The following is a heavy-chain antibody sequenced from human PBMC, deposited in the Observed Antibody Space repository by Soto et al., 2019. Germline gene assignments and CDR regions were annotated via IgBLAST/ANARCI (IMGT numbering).Heavy chain of an antibody. V-gene: IGHV4-59*08. Sequence: SETLSITCTVSGGSISSYYWSWIRQPPGKGLEWIGYIYYSGSTNYNPSLKSRVTISVDTSKNQFSLKLSSVTTADTAVYYCAGGHRDIHSFPTQRSSDL. CDR3: AGGHRDIHSFPTQRSSDL. CDR1: GGSISSYY. D-gene: IGHD5-12*01. J-gene: IGHJ2*01. CDR2: IYYSGST.